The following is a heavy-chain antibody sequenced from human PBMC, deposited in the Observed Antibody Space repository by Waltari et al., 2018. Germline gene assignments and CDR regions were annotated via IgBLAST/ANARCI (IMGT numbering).Heavy chain of an antibody. Sequence: EVQLVESXGGLVQPGGSLRLSCXASGXTFNTYXMSGIRQAPGKGLEGVANINPDGXQKFYVDSGNGRXTVXRDXAXNXLYLQMNXXXAEDXAVYYCTTLAXGESGDYXGQGTLVTVXS. V-gene: IGHV3-7*01. CDR1: GXTFNTYX. D-gene: IGHD3-10*01. J-gene: IGHJ4*02. CDR3: TTLAXGESGDY. CDR2: INPDGXQK.